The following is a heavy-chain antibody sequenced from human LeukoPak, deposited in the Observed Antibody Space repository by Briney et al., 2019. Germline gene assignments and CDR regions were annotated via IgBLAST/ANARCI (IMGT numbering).Heavy chain of an antibody. CDR1: GFIFSSYW. CDR2: INTDGSST. CDR3: ARDDGVLRYFDWYPGGAFDI. D-gene: IGHD3-9*01. V-gene: IGHV3-74*01. Sequence: GGSLRLSCAASGFIFSSYWMHWVRHAPGKGLAWVSRINTDGSSTSYADSVKGRFTISRDNAKNTLYLQMNSLRAEDTAVYYCARDDGVLRYFDWYPGGAFDIWGQGTMVTVSS. J-gene: IGHJ3*02.